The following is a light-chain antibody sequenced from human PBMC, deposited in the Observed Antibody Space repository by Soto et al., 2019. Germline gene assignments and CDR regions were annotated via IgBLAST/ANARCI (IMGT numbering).Light chain of an antibody. V-gene: IGLV7-43*01. CDR3: LLYFGGAQV. Sequence: QAVVTQEPSLTVSPGGTVTLNCASSTGAVTSGFYPNWFQQKPGQPPRPLIYSTSNKHSWTPARFSGSLLGDKAALTLSAVQPDDEADYYSLLYFGGAQVFGGGTKLTVL. CDR2: STS. J-gene: IGLJ3*02. CDR1: TGAVTSGFY.